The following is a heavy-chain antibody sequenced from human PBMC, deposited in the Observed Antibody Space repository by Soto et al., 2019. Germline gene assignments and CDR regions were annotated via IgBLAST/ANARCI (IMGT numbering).Heavy chain of an antibody. Sequence: QVQLVQSGAEVKKPGSSVNVSCKTSGGTFGNSAVTWVRQAPGQGLEWLGGIVPMFGTANYAQKFQVRVTITADESTITAYMEFNRLKPDDTAVYYCERDGDPQSAFWGGALGGGRFDPWGQGTLVIVSS. J-gene: IGHJ5*02. V-gene: IGHV1-69*12. CDR2: IVPMFGTA. CDR3: ERDGDPQSAFWGGALGGGRFDP. CDR1: GGTFGNSA. D-gene: IGHD2-21*01.